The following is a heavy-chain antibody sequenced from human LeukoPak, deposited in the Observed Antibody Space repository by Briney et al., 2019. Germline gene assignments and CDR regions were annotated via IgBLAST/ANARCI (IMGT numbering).Heavy chain of an antibody. V-gene: IGHV3-53*05. CDR3: AKGGELWFSIGSLIGY. J-gene: IGHJ4*02. CDR1: GFIVSDSY. D-gene: IGHD5-18*01. Sequence: GGSLRLSCAPSGFIVSDSYMSWVRQAPGKGLEWVSVIYRGERTYYADSVKGRFTISRDHSKNTLYLQMNSLRAEDTAVYYCAKGGELWFSIGSLIGYWGQGTLVTVSS. CDR2: IYRGERT.